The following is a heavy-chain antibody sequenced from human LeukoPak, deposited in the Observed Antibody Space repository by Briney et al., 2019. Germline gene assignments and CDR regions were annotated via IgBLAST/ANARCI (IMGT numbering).Heavy chain of an antibody. D-gene: IGHD5-24*01. Sequence: ASVKVSCKASGYTFTGYYLHWMRQAPGQGLEWMGWINPNSGDTNYAQKFQGRVTMSRDTSISTAYMELSRLRSDDTAVYYCARDGDGYNQIDYWGQGTLVTVSS. CDR3: ARDGDGYNQIDY. CDR1: GYTFTGYY. J-gene: IGHJ4*02. CDR2: INPNSGDT. V-gene: IGHV1-2*02.